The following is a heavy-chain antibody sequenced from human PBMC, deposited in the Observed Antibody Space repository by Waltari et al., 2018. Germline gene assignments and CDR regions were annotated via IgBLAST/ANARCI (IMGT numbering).Heavy chain of an antibody. CDR2: INHSGST. CDR1: GGSCSGYY. CDR3: ARGGVTMVRGVISSKRPPLDY. J-gene: IGHJ4*02. V-gene: IGHV4-34*01. Sequence: QVQLQQWGAGLLKPSETLSLTCAVYGGSCSGYYWSWLRQPPGKGLAWIGEINHSGSTNYNPSLKSRVTISVDTSKNQFSLKLSSVTAADTAVYYCARGGVTMVRGVISSKRPPLDYWGQGTLVTVSS. D-gene: IGHD3-10*01.